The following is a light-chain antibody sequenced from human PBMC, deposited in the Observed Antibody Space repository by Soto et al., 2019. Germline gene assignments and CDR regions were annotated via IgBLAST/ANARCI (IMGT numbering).Light chain of an antibody. CDR1: QSLLHSNGYNY. Sequence: DIVMTQSPLSLPVTPGEPASISCRSSQSLLHSNGYNYLDWYLQKPGQSPQLLIYLGSNRASGVTHRFSGSGSGTDSTLKISRVEDEDVGVYYCMQRGTFRQGTTVDIK. CDR3: MQRGT. CDR2: LGS. J-gene: IGKJ1*01. V-gene: IGKV2-28*01.